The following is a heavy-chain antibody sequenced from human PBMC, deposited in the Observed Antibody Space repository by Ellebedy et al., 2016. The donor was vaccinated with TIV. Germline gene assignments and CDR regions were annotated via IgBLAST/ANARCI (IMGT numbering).Heavy chain of an antibody. CDR2: INPNSGGT. J-gene: IGHJ4*02. CDR1: GYTFTGYY. V-gene: IGHV1-2*02. D-gene: IGHD6-19*01. Sequence: ASVKVSXKASGYTFTGYYMHWVRQAPGQGLEWMGWINPNSGGTNYAQKFQGRVTMTRDTSISTAYMELSRLRSEDTAVYYCARDWDHLIAVGDWGQGTLVTVSS. CDR3: ARDWDHLIAVGD.